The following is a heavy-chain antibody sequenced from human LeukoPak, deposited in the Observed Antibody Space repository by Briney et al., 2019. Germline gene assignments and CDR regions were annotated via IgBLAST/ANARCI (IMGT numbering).Heavy chain of an antibody. V-gene: IGHV3-21*01. J-gene: IGHJ4*02. CDR1: RFTFSSYS. D-gene: IGHD2-15*01. Sequence: GGSLRLSCAASRFTFSSYSMNWVRQAPGKGLEWVSSISSSSSYIYYADSVKGRFTISRDNAKNSLYLQMNSLRAEDTAVYYCAGCSGGSCYLDYWGQGTLVTVSS. CDR3: AGCSGGSCYLDY. CDR2: ISSSSSYI.